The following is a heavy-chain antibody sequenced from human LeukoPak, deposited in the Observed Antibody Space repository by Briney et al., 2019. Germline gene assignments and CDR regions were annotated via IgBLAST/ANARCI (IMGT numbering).Heavy chain of an antibody. J-gene: IGHJ4*02. CDR2: ISGSGGST. D-gene: IGHD6-13*01. CDR3: TRAAASNPIDC. CDR1: RFTFSSYA. V-gene: IGHV3-23*01. Sequence: GGSLRLSCAASRFTFSSYAMSWVRQAPGKGLEWVSAISGSGGSTYYADSVKGRFTISRDNSKNTLYLQMNSLRAEDTAVYYCTRAAASNPIDCWGQGTLVTVSS.